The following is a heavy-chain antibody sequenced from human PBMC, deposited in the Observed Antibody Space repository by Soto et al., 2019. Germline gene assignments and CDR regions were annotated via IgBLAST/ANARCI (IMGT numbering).Heavy chain of an antibody. J-gene: IGHJ6*03. D-gene: IGHD2-2*01. CDR2: IYHSGST. V-gene: IGHV4-4*02. CDR3: ARDSHCRSTSCYSPYYMDV. Sequence: PSETLSLTCAVSGGSISSSNWWSWVRQPPGKGLEWIGEIYHSGSTNYNPSLKSRVTISVDKSKNQFSLKLSSVTAADTAVYYCARDSHCRSTSCYSPYYMDVWGKGTTVTVSS. CDR1: GGSISSSNW.